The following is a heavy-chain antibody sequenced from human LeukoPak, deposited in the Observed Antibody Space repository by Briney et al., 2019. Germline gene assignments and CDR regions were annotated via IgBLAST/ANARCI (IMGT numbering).Heavy chain of an antibody. J-gene: IGHJ6*03. CDR2: IIPNSGGT. CDR1: VYTFTVYY. D-gene: IGHD6-6*01. CDR3: ASPGSSSSRDYYYYMDV. V-gene: IGHV1-2*06. Sequence: EASVKVSSKASVYTFTVYYMHWVRQALGQGLEWRVRIIPNSGGTNYAQKFQGRVTMTRETSISTAYMELSRLRSDDTAVYYCASPGSSSSRDYYYYMDVWGKGTTVTVSS.